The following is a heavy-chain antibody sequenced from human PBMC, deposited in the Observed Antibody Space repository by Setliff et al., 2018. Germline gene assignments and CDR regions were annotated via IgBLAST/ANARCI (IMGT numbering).Heavy chain of an antibody. CDR2: IWYDGSNK. CDR1: GFTFSSYG. Sequence: PGGSLRLSCAASGFTFSSYGMHWVRQAPGKGLEWVAVIWYDGSNKYYADSVKGRFTISRDNSKNTLYLQMLSLRAEDTAVYYCAKGGSTSCYTEADYWGQGTLVTVSS. J-gene: IGHJ4*02. D-gene: IGHD2-2*02. V-gene: IGHV3-33*06. CDR3: AKGGSTSCYTEADY.